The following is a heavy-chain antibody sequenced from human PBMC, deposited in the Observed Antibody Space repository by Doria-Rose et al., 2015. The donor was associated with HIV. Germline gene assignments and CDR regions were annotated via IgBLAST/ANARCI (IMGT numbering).Heavy chain of an antibody. V-gene: IGHV4-31*03. CDR2: TYYTGTS. CDR3: ARMGSYRELDY. J-gene: IGHJ4*02. D-gene: IGHD3-3*01. Sequence: QVQLQESGPGLAKPSETLSLTCSVSGASVSSRGYYWNWIRQVPGKGLESLGYTYYTGTSDYSPSLKSRLNMAVDTSKNQFPLKLSFVTVADTAVYYCARMGSYRELDYWGQGALVIVSA. CDR1: GASVSSRGYY.